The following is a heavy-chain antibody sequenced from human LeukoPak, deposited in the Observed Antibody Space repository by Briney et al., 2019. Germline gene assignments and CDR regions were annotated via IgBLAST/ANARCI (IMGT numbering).Heavy chain of an antibody. CDR3: VKNYYDSSGYYYLFDY. CDR2: ISYDGSNK. J-gene: IGHJ4*02. D-gene: IGHD3-22*01. V-gene: IGHV3-30*18. CDR1: GFTFNTYG. Sequence: GGSLRLSCAASGFTFNTYGIHWVRQAPGKGLEWVAVISYDGSNKDYADSVKGRFTVSRDNSKNTLYLQMNSLRAEDTAVYYCVKNYYDSSGYYYLFDYWGQGTLVTVAS.